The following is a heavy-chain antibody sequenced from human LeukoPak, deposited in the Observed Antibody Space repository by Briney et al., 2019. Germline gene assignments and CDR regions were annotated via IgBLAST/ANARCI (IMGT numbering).Heavy chain of an antibody. CDR1: GYTFTNYG. CDR2: VSAYNGNT. J-gene: IGHJ3*02. V-gene: IGHV1-18*01. CDR3: ARGKDEVDYDDTSRQFYLNVFDI. Sequence: SVKVSCKASGYTFTNYGIFWVRQAPGQGLEWMGWVSAYNGNTDYVQKFQGRVTMTTDTSTTTAYMELRSLRSDDTAVYFCARGKDEVDYDDTSRQFYLNVFDIWGQGTMVTVSS. D-gene: IGHD3-22*01.